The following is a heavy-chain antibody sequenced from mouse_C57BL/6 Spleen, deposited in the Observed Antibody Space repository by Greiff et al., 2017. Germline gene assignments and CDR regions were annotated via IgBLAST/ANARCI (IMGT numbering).Heavy chain of an antibody. J-gene: IGHJ2*01. CDR2: IDPSDSET. V-gene: IGHV1-52*01. CDR1: GYTFTSYW. Sequence: QVQLQQPGAELVRPGSSVKLSCKASGYTFTSYWMHWVKQRPIQGLEWIGNIDPSDSETHYNQKFKDKATLTVDKSSSTAYMQLSSLTSEDSAVYYCARCYYYGSSYTFDYWGQGPTLTVSS. D-gene: IGHD1-1*01. CDR3: ARCYYYGSSYTFDY.